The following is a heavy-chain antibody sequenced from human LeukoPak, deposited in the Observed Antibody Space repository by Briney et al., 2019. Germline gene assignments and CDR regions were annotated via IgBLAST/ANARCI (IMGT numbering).Heavy chain of an antibody. CDR1: GYTFTSYG. D-gene: IGHD6-25*01. CDR2: INTYNGNT. Sequence: ASVKVPCKPSGYTFTSYGVSWVRQAPGQGLEWMGWINTYNGNTKYAEKLQGRVTMTTDTSTSTAYMELRSLISDDTAVYYCARGTESSVRYWGQGTLVTVSS. V-gene: IGHV1-18*01. CDR3: ARGTESSVRY. J-gene: IGHJ4*02.